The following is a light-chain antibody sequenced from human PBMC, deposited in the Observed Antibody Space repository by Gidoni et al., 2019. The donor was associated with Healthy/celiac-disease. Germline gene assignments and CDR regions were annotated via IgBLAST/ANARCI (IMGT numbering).Light chain of an antibody. J-gene: IGKJ4*01. CDR2: LGS. CDR3: KQDLKTPLT. V-gene: IGKV2-28*01. Sequence: DIAMTQSPLSLPVTPGEPPSIACRSSKSLLHSTGYNYLDWYLQKPGQSPQLLIYLGSNRASGVPDRFSGSGSGTDFTLKISRVEAEDVGVYYCKQDLKTPLTFGGGTKVEIK. CDR1: KSLLHSTGYNY.